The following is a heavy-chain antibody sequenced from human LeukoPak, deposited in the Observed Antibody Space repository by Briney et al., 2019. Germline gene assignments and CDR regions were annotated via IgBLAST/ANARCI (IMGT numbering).Heavy chain of an antibody. Sequence: ASVKVSCKASGYTFTSYGISWVRQAPGQGLEWMGWISAYNGNTNYAQKLQGRVTMTTDTSTSTAYMELRSLRSDDTAVYYCARDRRTDVGSGSYNPVFGYWGQGTLVTVSS. J-gene: IGHJ4*02. D-gene: IGHD3-10*01. CDR3: ARDRRTDVGSGSYNPVFGY. V-gene: IGHV1-18*01. CDR2: ISAYNGNT. CDR1: GYTFTSYG.